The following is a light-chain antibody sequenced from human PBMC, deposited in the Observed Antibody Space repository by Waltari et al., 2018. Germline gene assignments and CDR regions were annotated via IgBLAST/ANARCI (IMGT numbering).Light chain of an antibody. J-gene: IGKJ3*01. CDR3: QQGFT. CDR1: QGISSY. V-gene: IGKV1-9*01. Sequence: DIQLTQSPSFLSASVGDRVTITCRASQGISSYVAWYQQKPGKAPKLLIYAASTLQSGVPSRFSGSGSGTEFTLTISSLQPEDFATYYCQQGFTFGPGTKVDIK. CDR2: AAS.